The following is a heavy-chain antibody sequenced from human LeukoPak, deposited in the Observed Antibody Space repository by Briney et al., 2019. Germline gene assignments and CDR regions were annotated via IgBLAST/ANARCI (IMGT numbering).Heavy chain of an antibody. D-gene: IGHD6-13*01. CDR2: IKPDGTQN. V-gene: IGHV3-7*04. CDR3: ARLRPYSSTWYAYYGMDV. CDR1: GFTFSSYW. Sequence: GGSLRLSCAASGFTFSSYWMTWVRQAPGKGLEWVANIKPDGTQNYYVDSVKGRFTISRDNPKNSLYLQMNSLRADETAVYYCARLRPYSSTWYAYYGMDVWGQGTRSPSP. J-gene: IGHJ6*02.